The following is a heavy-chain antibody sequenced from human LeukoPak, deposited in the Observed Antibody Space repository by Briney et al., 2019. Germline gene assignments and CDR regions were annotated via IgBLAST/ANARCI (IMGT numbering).Heavy chain of an antibody. CDR3: ARRARNRLAGVYGMDV. J-gene: IGHJ6*02. CDR2: ISSSGSTV. Sequence: GGSLRLSCAASGFTFSSYEMNWVRQASGKGLEWVSYISSSGSTVYYADSVKGRFTISRDNAKNSLYLQMNSLRAEDTAVYYCARRARNRLAGVYGMDVWGQGTTVTVSS. V-gene: IGHV3-48*03. D-gene: IGHD3-16*02. CDR1: GFTFSSYE.